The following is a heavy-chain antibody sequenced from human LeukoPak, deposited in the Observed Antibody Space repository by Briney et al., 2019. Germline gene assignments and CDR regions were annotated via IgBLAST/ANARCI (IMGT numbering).Heavy chain of an antibody. J-gene: IGHJ4*02. CDR2: LDPEDGET. Sequence: ASVKVSCKVSGYTLTELSMHWVRQAPGKGLEWMGGLDPEDGETIYAQKFQGRVTMTEDTSTDTAYMELSSLRSEDTAVYYCATSTPVGAFFDYWGQGTLVTVSS. CDR3: ATSTPVGAFFDY. D-gene: IGHD1-26*01. V-gene: IGHV1-24*01. CDR1: GYTLTELS.